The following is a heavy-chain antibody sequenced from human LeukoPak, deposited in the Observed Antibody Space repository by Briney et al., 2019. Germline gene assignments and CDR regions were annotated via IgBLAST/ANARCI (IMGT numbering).Heavy chain of an antibody. CDR2: IIPIFGTA. D-gene: IGHD3-3*01. J-gene: IGHJ4*02. V-gene: IGHV1-69*13. Sequence: SVKVSCKASGGTFSSYAISWVRQAPGQGLEWMGGIIPIFGTANYAQKFQGGVTITADESTSTAYMELSSLRSEDTAVYYCASYTIFGVVIKGYFDYWGQETLVTVSS. CDR3: ASYTIFGVVIKGYFDY. CDR1: GGTFSSYA.